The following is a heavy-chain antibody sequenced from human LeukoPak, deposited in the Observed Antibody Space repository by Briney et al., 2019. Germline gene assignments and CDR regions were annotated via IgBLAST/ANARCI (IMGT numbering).Heavy chain of an antibody. D-gene: IGHD4-11*01. CDR2: IWYDGSNK. Sequence: PGGSLRLSCAASGFNFSSYGMQRVRQAPGKGLEWVAVIWYDGSNKYYADSVKGRFTISRDNSKNTLYLQMNSLRAEDTAVYYCARRHTVTASLYYYYGRDVWGQGTTVTVSS. CDR3: ARRHTVTASLYYYYGRDV. J-gene: IGHJ6*02. CDR1: GFNFSSYG. V-gene: IGHV3-33*01.